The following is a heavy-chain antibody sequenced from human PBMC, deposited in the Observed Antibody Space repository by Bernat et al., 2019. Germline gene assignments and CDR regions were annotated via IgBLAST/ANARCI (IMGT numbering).Heavy chain of an antibody. CDR1: GFTFSSYT. V-gene: IGHV3-21*04. CDR3: ARVVIGKTGTTGYYGMDV. CDR2: FTTSSSYI. J-gene: IGHJ6*02. Sequence: EVQLVESGGGLVKPGGSLRLSCAASGFTFSSYTINWVRQAPGKGLEWVSSFTTSSSYIFYADSVKGRFTISRDNAKNTLYLQMNSLRSDDTAVYYCARVVIGKTGTTGYYGMDVWGQGTTVTVSS. D-gene: IGHD1-7*01.